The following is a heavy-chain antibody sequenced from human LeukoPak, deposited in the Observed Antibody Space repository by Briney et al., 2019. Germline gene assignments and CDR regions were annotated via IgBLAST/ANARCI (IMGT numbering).Heavy chain of an antibody. CDR2: IYYSGST. J-gene: IGHJ5*02. Sequence: SETLSLTCTVSGGSISSHYWSWIRQPPGKGLEWIGYIYYSGSTNYNPSLKSRVTISVDTSKNQFSLKLSSVTAADTAVYYCARSLRCIRTRHSWFDPWGQGTLVTVSS. D-gene: IGHD2-8*01. CDR3: ARSLRCIRTRHSWFDP. V-gene: IGHV4-59*11. CDR1: GGSISSHY.